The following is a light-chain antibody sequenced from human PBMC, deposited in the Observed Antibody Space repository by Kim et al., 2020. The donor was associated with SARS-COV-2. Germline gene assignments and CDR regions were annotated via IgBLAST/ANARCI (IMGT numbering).Light chain of an antibody. CDR1: QSISSY. Sequence: ASVGDRVTITCRASQSISSYLNWCQQKPGKAPQLLIYAASSLQSGVPSRFSGSGSGTDFTLTISSLQPEDFATYYCQQSYSTPLTFGGGTKVDIK. J-gene: IGKJ4*01. V-gene: IGKV1-39*01. CDR2: AAS. CDR3: QQSYSTPLT.